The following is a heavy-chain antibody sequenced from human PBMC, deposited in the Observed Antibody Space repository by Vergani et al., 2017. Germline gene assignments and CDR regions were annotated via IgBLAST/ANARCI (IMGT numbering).Heavy chain of an antibody. Sequence: QVQLVQSGAEVKKPGASVKVSCKASGYTFTGYYMHWVRQAPGQGLEWMGWINPNSGGTNYAQKFQGRVTMTRDTSISTAYMELSRLRSDDTAVYYCARVAVYQLLYGYYFDYWGQGTLVTVSS. V-gene: IGHV1-2*02. J-gene: IGHJ4*02. CDR1: GYTFTGYY. CDR2: INPNSGGT. CDR3: ARVAVYQLLYGYYFDY. D-gene: IGHD2-2*02.